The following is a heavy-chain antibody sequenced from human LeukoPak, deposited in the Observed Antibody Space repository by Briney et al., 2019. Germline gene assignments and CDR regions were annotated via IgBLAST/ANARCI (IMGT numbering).Heavy chain of an antibody. CDR3: ASHLYSSSSGFDY. Sequence: GGSLRLSCAASGFTFSSYSMNWVRQAPGKGLEWVSSISSSSSYICYADSVKGRFTISRDNAKNSLYLQMNSLRAEDTAVYYCASHLYSSSSGFDYWGQGTLVTVSS. J-gene: IGHJ4*02. CDR2: ISSSSSYI. CDR1: GFTFSSYS. D-gene: IGHD6-6*01. V-gene: IGHV3-21*01.